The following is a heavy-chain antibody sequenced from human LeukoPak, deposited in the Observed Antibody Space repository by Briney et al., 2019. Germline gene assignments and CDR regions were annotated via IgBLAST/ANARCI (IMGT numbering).Heavy chain of an antibody. V-gene: IGHV3-23*01. J-gene: IGHJ4*02. Sequence: GGSLRLSCAASGFTFSSYAMSWVRQAPGKGLEWVSAISGSGGSTYYADSVKGRFTISRDNSKNTLYLQMNSLRAEDTAVYYCAKGLVRGVIITLDYWGQGTLVTVSS. D-gene: IGHD3-10*01. CDR3: AKGLVRGVIITLDY. CDR1: GFTFSSYA. CDR2: ISGSGGST.